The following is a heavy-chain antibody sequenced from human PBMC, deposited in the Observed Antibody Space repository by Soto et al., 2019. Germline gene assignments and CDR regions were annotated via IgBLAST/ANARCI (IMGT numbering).Heavy chain of an antibody. V-gene: IGHV3-30*18. CDR2: ISYDGSNK. CDR1: GFTFSSYG. J-gene: IGHJ6*02. CDR3: AKGGGYYYYYGMDV. Sequence: GGSLRLSCAASGFTFSSYGMHWVLQAPGKGLEWVAVISYDGSNKYYADSVKGRFTISRDNSKKTLNLQMNSLRAEDTAVYYCAKGGGYYYYYGMDVWGQGTTVTVSS.